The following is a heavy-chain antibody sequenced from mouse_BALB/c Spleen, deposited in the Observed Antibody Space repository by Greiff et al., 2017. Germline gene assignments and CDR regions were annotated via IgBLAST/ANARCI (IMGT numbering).Heavy chain of an antibody. D-gene: IGHD1-2*01. CDR1: GFSFTSYG. V-gene: IGHV2-2*02. J-gene: IGHJ3*01. Sequence: VQLPQSGPGLVQPSQSLSITCTASGFSFTSYGVPWVRQSPGKGLEWLGVIWSGGSTDYNAAFISRLSIIKDNSKSQVFFKMNSQQATDTAINYCASGDYGYLFAYWGQGTLVTVSA. CDR2: IWSGGST. CDR3: ASGDYGYLFAY.